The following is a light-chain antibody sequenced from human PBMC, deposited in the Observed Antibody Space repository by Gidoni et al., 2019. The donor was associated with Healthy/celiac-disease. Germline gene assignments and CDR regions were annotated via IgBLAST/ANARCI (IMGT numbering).Light chain of an antibody. Sequence: AIQMTQSPSSLSASVGDRVTITCRASQGTRNDLGWYQQKPGKAPKLLIYAASSLQSGVPSRFSGSGPGTDFTLTISSLQPEDFATYYCLQDYNYPYTFGQGTKLEIK. CDR2: AAS. J-gene: IGKJ2*01. CDR3: LQDYNYPYT. V-gene: IGKV1-6*01. CDR1: QGTRND.